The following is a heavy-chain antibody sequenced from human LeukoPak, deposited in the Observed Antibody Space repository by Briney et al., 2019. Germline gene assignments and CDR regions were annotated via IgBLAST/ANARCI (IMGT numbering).Heavy chain of an antibody. D-gene: IGHD2-2*01. J-gene: IGHJ4*02. Sequence: ASVKLSCTASGYAFTVYYMHWVRHPPGQGHGWMGWIKPNSAGTKYAQKFQGRVIMTRDTSITTAYMELSRLRPEDPAVYYCTRDAGSTAYSDYWGEGTLVTVSS. CDR2: IKPNSAGT. V-gene: IGHV1-2*02. CDR1: GYAFTVYY. CDR3: TRDAGSTAYSDY.